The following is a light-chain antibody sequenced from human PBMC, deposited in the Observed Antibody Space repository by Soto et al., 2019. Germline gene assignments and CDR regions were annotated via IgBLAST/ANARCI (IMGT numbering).Light chain of an antibody. J-gene: IGKJ4*01. Sequence: EIVMTQSPATLSLSPGERATLSCRASQSVDSNLAWYQQKPGQDPRLIIFGASTRASGIPARFSGSWSGTDVTLTISRLQCADFGVYVCQQDDNWPLTFGGGTKVEIK. CDR3: QQDDNWPLT. CDR2: GAS. CDR1: QSVDSN. V-gene: IGKV3D-15*01.